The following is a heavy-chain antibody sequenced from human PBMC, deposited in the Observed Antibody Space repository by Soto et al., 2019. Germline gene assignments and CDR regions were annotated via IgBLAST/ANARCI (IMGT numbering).Heavy chain of an antibody. CDR2: ISSSSSFI. CDR1: GFSFSSYS. J-gene: IGHJ4*02. D-gene: IGHD3-22*01. Sequence: NPGGSLRLSCAASGFSFSSYSMNWVRQAPGKGLEWVSSISSSSSFIYYADSGKGRFTISRDNAKKSLYLQMNSLRAEDTAVYYCASVDSSGHYYFDYWGQGALVTVSS. V-gene: IGHV3-21*01. CDR3: ASVDSSGHYYFDY.